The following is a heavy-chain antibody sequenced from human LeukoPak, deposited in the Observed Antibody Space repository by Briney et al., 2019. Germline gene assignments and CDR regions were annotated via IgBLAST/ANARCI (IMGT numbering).Heavy chain of an antibody. CDR1: GGSISTDLYY. CDR2: IYSNGWT. J-gene: IGHJ5*02. D-gene: IGHD6-19*01. CDR3: ARGSGWNSFDP. Sequence: SETLSLTCTVSGGSISTDLYYWTWIRQPAGKGLEWIGRIYSNGWTDYNPPLKSRVSISIDTSKNHFSLKMSLATATDTALYYCARGSGWNSFDPWGQGTLVTVSS. V-gene: IGHV4-61*02.